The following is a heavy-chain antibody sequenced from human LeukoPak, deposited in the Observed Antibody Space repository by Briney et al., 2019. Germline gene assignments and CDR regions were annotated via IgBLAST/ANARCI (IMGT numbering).Heavy chain of an antibody. Sequence: GGSLRLSCAASGFTFRSYWMHWVRQAPGKGLVWVSRINSDGSSTSYADSVKGRFTISRDNDKNTLYLQMNSLRAEDTAVYYCARDGMYDFWSGYRLADAFDIWGQGTMVTVSS. CDR3: ARDGMYDFWSGYRLADAFDI. D-gene: IGHD3-3*01. CDR2: INSDGSST. J-gene: IGHJ3*02. CDR1: GFTFRSYW. V-gene: IGHV3-74*01.